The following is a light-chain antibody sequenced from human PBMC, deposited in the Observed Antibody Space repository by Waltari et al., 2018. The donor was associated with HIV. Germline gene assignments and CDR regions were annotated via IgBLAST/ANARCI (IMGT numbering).Light chain of an antibody. CDR2: DVS. Sequence: SALTQPASVSGSPGQSITISCTGTSSDIGAYNYVSWYQQYPGKAPKLMIYDVSNRPSRVSPRFSGSKSGNTASLTISGLQAEDEADYYCSSYTVPGTLFGTGTRVTVL. CDR1: SSDIGAYNY. J-gene: IGLJ1*01. CDR3: SSYTVPGTL. V-gene: IGLV2-14*01.